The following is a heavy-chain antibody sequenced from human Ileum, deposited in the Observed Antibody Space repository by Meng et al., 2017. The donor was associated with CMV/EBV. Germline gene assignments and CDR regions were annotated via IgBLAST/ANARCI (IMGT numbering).Heavy chain of an antibody. CDR3: TRGPNSIYCANIVCSDDGFDA. V-gene: IGHV3-7*04. J-gene: IGHJ3*01. CDR2: IHQIGSDT. Sequence: GESLKISWAASGFPFSVYWMRWVRQAPGKGLEWVANIHQIGSDTFYVDSVKGRFTISRDNARNSLYLQMNNLRVEDTALYYCTRGPNSIYCANIVCSDDGFDAWGQGTMVTVSS. D-gene: IGHD2-21*01. CDR1: GFPFSVYW.